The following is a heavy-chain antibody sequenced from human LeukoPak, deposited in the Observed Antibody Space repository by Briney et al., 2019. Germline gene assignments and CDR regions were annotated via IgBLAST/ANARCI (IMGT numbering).Heavy chain of an antibody. CDR1: GFTFSSYA. CDR3: AKVLDSSYWYGGGDFDY. Sequence: GGSLRLSCPASGFTFSSYAMSWVRQAPGKGLEWVSGISGTGSGTFYADSVKGRFTISRDNSKKTLYLQMNTLRAEDTAVYYCAKVLDSSYWYGGGDFDYWGQGTLVTVSS. V-gene: IGHV3-23*01. J-gene: IGHJ4*02. CDR2: ISGTGSGT. D-gene: IGHD6-13*01.